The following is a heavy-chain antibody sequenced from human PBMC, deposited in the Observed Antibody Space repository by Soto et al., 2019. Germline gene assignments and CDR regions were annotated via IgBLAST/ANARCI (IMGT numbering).Heavy chain of an antibody. J-gene: IGHJ5*02. Sequence: GGSLRLSCAASGFTFSSYGMHWVRQAPGKGLEWVAVIWYDGSNKYYADSVKGRFTISRDNSKNTLYLQMNSLRAEDTAVYYCARGLCSGGSCYSNWFDPWGQGTLVTVSS. CDR3: ARGLCSGGSCYSNWFDP. CDR2: IWYDGSNK. D-gene: IGHD2-15*01. V-gene: IGHV3-33*01. CDR1: GFTFSSYG.